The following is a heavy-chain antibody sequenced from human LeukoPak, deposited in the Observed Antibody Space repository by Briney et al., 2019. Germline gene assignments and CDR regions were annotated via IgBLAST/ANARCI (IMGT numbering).Heavy chain of an antibody. J-gene: IGHJ4*02. V-gene: IGHV4-31*03. CDR2: IYYSGST. Sequence: MSSETLSLTCTVSGGSISNGDHYWSWIRQHPGKGLEWIGHIYYSGSTYYNPSLKSRVTISVDTSKNQFSLKLSSVTAADTAVYYCARGGSSGWYNFDYWGQGTLVTVSS. D-gene: IGHD6-19*01. CDR1: GGSISNGDHY. CDR3: ARGGSSGWYNFDY.